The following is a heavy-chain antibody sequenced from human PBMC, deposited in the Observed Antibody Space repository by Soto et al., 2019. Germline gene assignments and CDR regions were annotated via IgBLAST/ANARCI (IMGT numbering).Heavy chain of an antibody. Sequence: QSPTLPLTCAISGDSVSSNSAAWHWIRQSPSRGLEWLGRTYYRSKWYNDYAVSVKSRITINPDTSKNQFSLQLNSVTPEDTAVYYCARDHLPTVTPRGPSWFDPWGQGTLVTVSS. V-gene: IGHV6-1*01. CDR2: TYYRSKWYN. CDR1: GDSVSSNSAA. CDR3: ARDHLPTVTPRGPSWFDP. D-gene: IGHD4-17*01. J-gene: IGHJ5*02.